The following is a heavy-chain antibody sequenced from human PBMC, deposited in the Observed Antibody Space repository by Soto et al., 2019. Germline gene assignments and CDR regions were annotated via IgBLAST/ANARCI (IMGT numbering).Heavy chain of an antibody. D-gene: IGHD6-13*01. CDR1: GYTFTSYG. CDR2: ISAYNGNT. Sequence: QVQLVQSGAEVKKPGASVKVSCKASGYTFTSYGVSWVRQAPGQGLEWMGWISAYNGNTNYAQKVRGRVTMXTDXSXPTAYMELRSLRSDDTAVYYCARDPTGYSSSWELDYWGQGTLVTVSS. V-gene: IGHV1-18*01. CDR3: ARDPTGYSSSWELDY. J-gene: IGHJ4*02.